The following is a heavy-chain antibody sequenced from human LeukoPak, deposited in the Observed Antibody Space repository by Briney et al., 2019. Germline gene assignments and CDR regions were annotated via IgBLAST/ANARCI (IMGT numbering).Heavy chain of an antibody. J-gene: IGHJ4*02. Sequence: SQTLSLTCAISGDSVSSNSAAWNWIRQSPSRGLEWLGRTYYRSKWYNDYAVSVKSRITINPDTSKNQFSLQLNSVTPEDTAVYYCARVEANDYYDSSGYGFDYWGQGTLVTVSS. V-gene: IGHV6-1*01. CDR1: GDSVSSNSAA. CDR2: TYYRSKWYN. D-gene: IGHD3-22*01. CDR3: ARVEANDYYDSSGYGFDY.